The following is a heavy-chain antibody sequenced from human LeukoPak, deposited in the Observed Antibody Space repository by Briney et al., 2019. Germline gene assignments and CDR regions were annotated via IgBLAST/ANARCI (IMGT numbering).Heavy chain of an antibody. J-gene: IGHJ5*02. CDR3: AGELVTGS. Sequence: GGSLRLSCAASGFTFSSYGMHWVRQAPGKGLEWVAVISYDGSNKYYADSVKGRFTISRDNAKNTLSLQMDSLRAEDTAVYYCAGELVTGSWGQGTLVTVSS. CDR1: GFTFSSYG. D-gene: IGHD4-23*01. CDR2: ISYDGSNK. V-gene: IGHV3-30*03.